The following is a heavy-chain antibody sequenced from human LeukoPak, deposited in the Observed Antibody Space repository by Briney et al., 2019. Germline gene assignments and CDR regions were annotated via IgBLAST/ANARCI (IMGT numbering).Heavy chain of an antibody. CDR1: GYTFTSYY. Sequence: VASVSVSCKASGYTFTSYYMHWVRQAPGQGLEWMGIINPSGGSTSYAQKFQGRVTMTRDTSTSTVYMELSSLRSDDTAVYYCARVKVWYSGYDFENLPFDYWGQGTLVTVSS. V-gene: IGHV1-46*01. CDR3: ARVKVWYSGYDFENLPFDY. CDR2: INPSGGST. D-gene: IGHD5-12*01. J-gene: IGHJ4*02.